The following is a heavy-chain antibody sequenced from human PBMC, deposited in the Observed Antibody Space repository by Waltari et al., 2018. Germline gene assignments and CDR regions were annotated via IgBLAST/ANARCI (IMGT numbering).Heavy chain of an antibody. Sequence: QVQLQQWGAGLLKPSETLSLTCAVYGGSFSGYYWSWIRQPPGKGLEWIGEINHSGSTNYNPSLKSRVTISVDTSKNQFSLKLSSVTAADTAVYYCARANFWSGYFRFDYWGQGTLVTVSS. CDR3: ARANFWSGYFRFDY. V-gene: IGHV4-34*01. J-gene: IGHJ4*02. D-gene: IGHD3-3*01. CDR1: GGSFSGYY. CDR2: INHSGST.